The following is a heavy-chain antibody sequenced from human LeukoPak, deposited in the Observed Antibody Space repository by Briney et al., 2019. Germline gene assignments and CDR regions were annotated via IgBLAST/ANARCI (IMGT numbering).Heavy chain of an antibody. CDR1: GYSFTSYR. J-gene: IGHJ4*02. V-gene: IGHV5-51*01. CDR3: ARRRDLYSGSYYPIDY. Sequence: GESLKISCKGSGYSFTSYRSGWVRQMPGKGLKWMGIIYPGDSDARYSPSFQGQVTISADKSVSTAHLQWSSLKASDTAMYYCARRRDLYSGSYYPIDYWGQGTLVTVSS. D-gene: IGHD1-26*01. CDR2: IYPGDSDA.